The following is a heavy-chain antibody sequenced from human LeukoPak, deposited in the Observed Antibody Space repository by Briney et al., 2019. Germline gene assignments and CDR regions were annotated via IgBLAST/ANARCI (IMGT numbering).Heavy chain of an antibody. D-gene: IGHD2-2*02. V-gene: IGHV3-38-3*01. CDR1: GFTVSSNE. Sequence: PGGSLRLSCAASGFTVSSNEMSWVRQAPGKGLEWVSSISGGSTYYADSRKGRFTISRDNSKNTLHLQMNSLRAEDTAVYYCARTVVPAAISEYYFDYWGQGTLVTVSS. J-gene: IGHJ4*02. CDR3: ARTVVPAAISEYYFDY. CDR2: ISGGST.